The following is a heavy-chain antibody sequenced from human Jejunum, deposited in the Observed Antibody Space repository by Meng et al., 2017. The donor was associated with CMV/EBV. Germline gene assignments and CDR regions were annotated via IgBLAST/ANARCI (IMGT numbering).Heavy chain of an antibody. CDR3: AKTETAMASNYYYYYGMDV. V-gene: IGHV3-30*02. CDR1: SYG. CDR2: IRYDGSNK. D-gene: IGHD5-18*01. J-gene: IGHJ6*02. Sequence: SYGMHWVRQAPGKGLEWVAFIRYDGSNKYYADSVKGRFTIYRDNSKNTLYLQMNSLRAEDTAVYYCAKTETAMASNYYYYYGMDVWGQGTTVTVSS.